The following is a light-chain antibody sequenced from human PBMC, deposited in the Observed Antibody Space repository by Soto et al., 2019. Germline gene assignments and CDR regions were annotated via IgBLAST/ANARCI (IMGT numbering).Light chain of an antibody. J-gene: IGKJ3*01. CDR1: QSVSGSY. V-gene: IGKV3-20*01. CDR2: GAS. Sequence: IVLTQSPVTLSLSPGEGATLSCRASQSVSGSYLAWYQQRPGQAPTLVIYGASRRATGIPDRFSGSGSGTDFTLSISRLEPEDFAVYYCQQYGASPATFGPGTNVDIK. CDR3: QQYGASPAT.